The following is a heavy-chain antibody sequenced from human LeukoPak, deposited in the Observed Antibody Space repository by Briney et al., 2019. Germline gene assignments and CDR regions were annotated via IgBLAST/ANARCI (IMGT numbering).Heavy chain of an antibody. V-gene: IGHV3-48*02. CDR2: ISSRSSTI. CDR1: GFTFSTYT. Sequence: GGSLRLSCVASGFTFSTYTMNWVRQAPGKGLEWISYISSRSSTIYYADSVKGRFTISRDNAQNSLHLQMNSLRDEDTAVYYCARDVDTGLVTPPLDYWGQGTLVTVSS. CDR3: ARDVDTGLVTPPLDY. J-gene: IGHJ4*02. D-gene: IGHD5-18*01.